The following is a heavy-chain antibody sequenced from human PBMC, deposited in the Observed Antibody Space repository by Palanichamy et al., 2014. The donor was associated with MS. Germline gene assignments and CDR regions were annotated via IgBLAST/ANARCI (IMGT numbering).Heavy chain of an antibody. J-gene: IGHJ6*02. CDR3: ARTTNRDFYYGMDV. V-gene: IGHV1-3*01. D-gene: IGHD1-1*01. CDR2: VDSGKGKT. CDR1: GYNFTSDA. Sequence: QVHLLQSGAEVKKPGASVKVSCKASGYNFTSDATHWVRQAPGQRLEWMGWVDSGKGKTKYSQRFQGRLTITWDTSATTVYMDLSSLRSEDTAVYYCARTTNRDFYYGMDVWGQGTTVTVSS.